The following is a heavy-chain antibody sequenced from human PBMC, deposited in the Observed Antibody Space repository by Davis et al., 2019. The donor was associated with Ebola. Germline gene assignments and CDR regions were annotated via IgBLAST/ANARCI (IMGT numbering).Heavy chain of an antibody. J-gene: IGHJ5*02. D-gene: IGHD2-15*01. V-gene: IGHV3-21*01. CDR1: GFALRSFS. CDR3: ARQSSARGWYDP. CDR2: FSLGSTYI. Sequence: GESLKISCEASGFALRSFSMSWVRQVPGKGLEWAASFSLGSTYIYYAKSVEGRFIASRDNDKNSLYLQMNNLGVDDTAFYYCARQSSARGWYDPWGQGTLVTVSS.